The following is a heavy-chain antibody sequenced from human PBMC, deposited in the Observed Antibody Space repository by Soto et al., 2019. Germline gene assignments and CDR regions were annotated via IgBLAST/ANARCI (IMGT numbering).Heavy chain of an antibody. J-gene: IGHJ6*02. V-gene: IGHV1-69*01. CDR2: IIPIFGTA. D-gene: IGHD2-15*01. Sequence: QVQLVQSGAEVKKPGSSVKVSCKAPGGTFSSYAISWVRQAPGQGLEWMGGIIPIFGTANYAQKFQGRVTITADESTRTGYIELSSLRSEDTAVYYCARSQGGSSSLDIYYYYYYGMDVWGQGTTVTVSS. CDR3: ARSQGGSSSLDIYYYYYYGMDV. CDR1: GGTFSSYA.